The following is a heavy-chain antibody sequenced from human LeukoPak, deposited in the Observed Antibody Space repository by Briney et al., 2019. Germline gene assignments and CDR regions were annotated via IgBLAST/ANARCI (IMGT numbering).Heavy chain of an antibody. CDR1: GGSIRSSSYY. D-gene: IGHD5-12*01. Sequence: SETLSLTCTVSGGSIRSSSYYWGWIRQPPGKGLEWIGSIYYSGSTNYNPSLESRVTISVDTSKNQFSLKLSSVTAADTAVYYCARDPLGYSGYDYLWYYGMDVRGQGTTVTVSS. V-gene: IGHV4-39*07. CDR2: IYYSGST. J-gene: IGHJ6*02. CDR3: ARDPLGYSGYDYLWYYGMDV.